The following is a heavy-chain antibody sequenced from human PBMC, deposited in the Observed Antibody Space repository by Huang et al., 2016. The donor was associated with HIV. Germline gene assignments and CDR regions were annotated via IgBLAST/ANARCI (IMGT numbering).Heavy chain of an antibody. V-gene: IGHV3-15*01. CDR1: GFVVSNAW. J-gene: IGHJ3*02. CDR3: ATDLAAAAAFDI. D-gene: IGHD6-25*01. CDR2: IKGIHEGGTT. Sequence: EVQLMESGGGLVKPGGSLRLSCAASGFVVSNAWMNWVRQAPGKGLEWVGHIKGIHEGGTTDYAAPVKGRFTISRDDSKNTLSLQINSLRTDDTAFYYCATDLAAAAAFDIWGQGTMVTVSS.